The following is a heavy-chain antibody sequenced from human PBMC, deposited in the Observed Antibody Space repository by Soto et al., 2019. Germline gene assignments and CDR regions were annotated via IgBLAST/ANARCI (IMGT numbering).Heavy chain of an antibody. CDR2: IYYSGST. V-gene: IGHV4-28*01. J-gene: IGHJ4*02. D-gene: IGHD5-18*01. Sequence: QMQLQESGPGLVKPSDTLSLTCAVSGYSISSSNWWGWIRQPPGKGLEWIGYIYYSGSTYYTPSLKSRVTMSVDASNSQFSLRLNSVTAVDTAVYYCASKPNSRYYFDYWGQGTLVTVSS. CDR1: GYSISSSNW. CDR3: ASKPNSRYYFDY.